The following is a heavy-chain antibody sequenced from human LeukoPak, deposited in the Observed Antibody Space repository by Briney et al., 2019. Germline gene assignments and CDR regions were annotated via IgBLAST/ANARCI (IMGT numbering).Heavy chain of an antibody. Sequence: GGSLRLSCAASGFTFSSYAMSWVRQAPGKGLEWVSAISGSGGSTYYADSVKGRFTISRDNSKNTLYLQMNSLRAEDTAVYYCAKGAYCGGDCYSSYYFYMDVWGKGTTVTVSS. D-gene: IGHD2-21*02. CDR1: GFTFSSYA. J-gene: IGHJ6*03. V-gene: IGHV3-23*01. CDR2: ISGSGGST. CDR3: AKGAYCGGDCYSSYYFYMDV.